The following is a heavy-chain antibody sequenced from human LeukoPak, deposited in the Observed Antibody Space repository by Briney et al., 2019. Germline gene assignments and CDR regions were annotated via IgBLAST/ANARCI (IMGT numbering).Heavy chain of an antibody. CDR3: ARQQEAFDI. J-gene: IGHJ3*02. Sequence: GGSLRLSCAASGFIFSSFYMRWVRQAPGKGLEWVAYISHDGGGEHYADSVKGRFTVSRDNSNNTVFLRMNSLRSEDTALYYCARQQEAFDIWGQGTMVTVSS. CDR2: ISHDGGGE. V-gene: IGHV3-30-3*01. CDR1: GFIFSSFY.